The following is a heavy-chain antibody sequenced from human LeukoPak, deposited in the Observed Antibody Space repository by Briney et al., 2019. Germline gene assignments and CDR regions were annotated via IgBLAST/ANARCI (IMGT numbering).Heavy chain of an antibody. Sequence: PSETLSLTCTVSGGSISSYYWSWIRQPPGKGLEWIGYIYYSGSTNYNPSLKSRVTISVDTSKNQFSLKLSSVTAADTAVYYCARRWFGYFDYWGQGTLVTVSS. CDR2: IYYSGST. V-gene: IGHV4-59*01. J-gene: IGHJ4*02. CDR1: GGSISSYY. D-gene: IGHD3-10*01. CDR3: ARRWFGYFDY.